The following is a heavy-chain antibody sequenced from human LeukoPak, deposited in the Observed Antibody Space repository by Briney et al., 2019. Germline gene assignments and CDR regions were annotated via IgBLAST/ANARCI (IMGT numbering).Heavy chain of an antibody. Sequence: SETLSLTCTVSGGSINSDYWSWIRQPPEKGLEWIAYIRYSGSTNYNPSLKSQVTISIDTSNNQFSLKLSSVTAADTAVYYCVRGAGWYQYWGQGTLVTVSS. CDR2: IRYSGST. V-gene: IGHV4-59*01. CDR3: VRGAGWYQY. D-gene: IGHD6-19*01. CDR1: GGSINSDY. J-gene: IGHJ4*02.